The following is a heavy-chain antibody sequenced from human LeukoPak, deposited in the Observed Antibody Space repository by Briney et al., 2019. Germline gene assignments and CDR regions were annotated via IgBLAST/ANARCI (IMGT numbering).Heavy chain of an antibody. CDR3: ARAPSITMVRGGYLAFDI. CDR1: GYSFASYW. D-gene: IGHD3-10*01. CDR2: IYPGDSDT. Sequence: GESLKISCKGSGYSFASYWIGLVRQMPEKGLEWMGIIYPGDSDTRYSPSFQGQVTISADKSITTAYLQWSSLKASDTAMYYCARAPSITMVRGGYLAFDIWGQGTMVTVSS. V-gene: IGHV5-51*01. J-gene: IGHJ3*02.